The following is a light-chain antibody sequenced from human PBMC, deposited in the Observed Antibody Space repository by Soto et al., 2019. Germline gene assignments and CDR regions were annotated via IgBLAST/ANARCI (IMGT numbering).Light chain of an antibody. CDR1: QDISNY. Sequence: DIQMTQSPSSLSASVGDRVTITCQASQDISNYLNWYQQKPRKAPKLLIYDASNLETGVPSRFSGSGSGTDFTFTICGLQPEDTATYFCQQYENPLLTFGGGTKVEIK. J-gene: IGKJ4*01. CDR2: DAS. V-gene: IGKV1-33*01. CDR3: QQYENPLLT.